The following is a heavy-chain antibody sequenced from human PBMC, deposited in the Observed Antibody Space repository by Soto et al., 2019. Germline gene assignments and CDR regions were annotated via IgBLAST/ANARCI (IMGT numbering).Heavy chain of an antibody. CDR2: ISYDGSNK. J-gene: IGHJ5*02. CDR1: GFTFSSYA. V-gene: IGHV3-30-3*01. Sequence: VQLVESGGGVVQPGRSLRLSCAASGFTFSSYAMHWVRQAPGKGLEWVAGISYDGSNKDYADTVKGRFTISRDNSKNNLYRQMNSLSAEDTAVYYCARVPGIAVADVGPWGQGTLVTVSS. D-gene: IGHD6-19*01. CDR3: ARVPGIAVADVGP.